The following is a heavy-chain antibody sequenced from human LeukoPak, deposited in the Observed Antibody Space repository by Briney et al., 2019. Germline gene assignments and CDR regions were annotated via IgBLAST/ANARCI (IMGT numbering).Heavy chain of an antibody. CDR2: INAGNGNT. CDR3: ARTGDYYYYYGMDV. J-gene: IGHJ6*02. CDR1: GYTFTSYA. D-gene: IGHD7-27*01. V-gene: IGHV1-3*01. Sequence: ASVKVSCKASGYTFTSYAMHWVRQAPGQRLEWMGWINAGNGNTKYSQKFQGRVTITRDTSASTAYMELSSLRSEDAAVYYCARTGDYYYYYGMDVWGQGTTVTVSS.